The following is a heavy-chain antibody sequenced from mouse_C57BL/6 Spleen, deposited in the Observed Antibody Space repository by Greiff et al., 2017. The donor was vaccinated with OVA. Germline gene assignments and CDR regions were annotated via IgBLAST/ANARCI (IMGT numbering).Heavy chain of an antibody. J-gene: IGHJ1*03. V-gene: IGHV1-64*01. D-gene: IGHD1-1*01. CDR2: IHPNSGST. CDR3: ARRLYYNWYFDV. CDR1: GYTFTSYW. Sequence: VQLQQPGAELVKPGASVKLSCKASGYTFTSYWMHWVKQRPGQGLEWIGMIHPNSGSTNYNEKFKSKATLTVDKSSSTAYMQLSSLTSEASAVYYCARRLYYNWYFDVWGTGTPVTVSS.